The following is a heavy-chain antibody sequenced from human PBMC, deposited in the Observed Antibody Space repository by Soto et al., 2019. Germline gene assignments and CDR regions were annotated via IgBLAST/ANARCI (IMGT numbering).Heavy chain of an antibody. CDR1: GFTFSSYA. D-gene: IGHD3-10*01. V-gene: IGHV3-30-3*01. CDR2: ISYDGSNK. J-gene: IGHJ6*02. Sequence: PGGSLRLSCAASGFTFSSYAMHWVRQAPGKGLEWVAVISYDGSNKYYADSVKGRFTISRDNSKNTLYLQMNSLRAEDTAVYYCARAKPPYYYGSGSYPLATYYYYGMDVWGQGTTVTVSS. CDR3: ARAKPPYYYGSGSYPLATYYYYGMDV.